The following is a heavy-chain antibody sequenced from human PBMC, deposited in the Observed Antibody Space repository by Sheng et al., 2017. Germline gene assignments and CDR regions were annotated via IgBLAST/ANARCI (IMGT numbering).Heavy chain of an antibody. CDR2: ISSSSSYI. Sequence: EVQLVESGGGLVKPWGGPVRLSCAASGFTFSSYSMNWVRQAPGKGLEWVSSISSSSSYIYYADSVKGRFTISRDNAKNSLYLQMNSLRAEDTAVYYCARDLDTAMVGGFDYWGPGNPGHRLL. CDR1: GFTFSSYS. CDR3: ARDLDTAMVGGFDY. V-gene: IGHV3-21*01. D-gene: IGHD5-18*01. J-gene: IGHJ4*02.